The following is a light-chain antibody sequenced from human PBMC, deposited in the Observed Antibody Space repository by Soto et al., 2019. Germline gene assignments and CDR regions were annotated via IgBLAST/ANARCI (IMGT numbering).Light chain of an antibody. Sequence: QSVLTQPLSVSGSPGQSVTISYTGTNTDVGTFYFVSWYQQYPDKGPKLIIYDVTERPSGVPDRFSGSKSGNTASLTISGLQDEDEADYYCCSYAGSYTYVSGSGTQ. CDR2: DVT. J-gene: IGLJ1*01. CDR1: NTDVGTFYF. V-gene: IGLV2-11*01. CDR3: CSYAGSYTYV.